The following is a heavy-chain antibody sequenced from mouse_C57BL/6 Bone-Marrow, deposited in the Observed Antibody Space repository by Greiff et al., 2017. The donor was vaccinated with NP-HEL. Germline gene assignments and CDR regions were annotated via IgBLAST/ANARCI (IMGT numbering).Heavy chain of an antibody. V-gene: IGHV1-78*01. Sequence: VKLQESDAELVKPGASVKISCKVSGYTFTDHTIHWMKQRPEQGLEWIGYIYPRDGSTKYNEKFKGKATLTADKSSSTAYMQLNSLTSEDSAVYFCARGDYGSSYDAMDYWGQGTSVTVSS. CDR3: ARGDYGSSYDAMDY. D-gene: IGHD1-1*01. J-gene: IGHJ4*01. CDR2: IYPRDGST. CDR1: GYTFTDHT.